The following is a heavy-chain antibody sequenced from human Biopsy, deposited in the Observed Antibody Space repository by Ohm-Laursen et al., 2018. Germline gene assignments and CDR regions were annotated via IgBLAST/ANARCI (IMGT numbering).Heavy chain of an antibody. CDR3: ARQRCSVGMCAFDI. CDR2: VFRNGVA. D-gene: IGHD2-15*01. V-gene: IGHV4-59*08. J-gene: IGHJ4*02. Sequence: SHTLSLTCTVSGGAISSYYWSWIRQPPGKGLEWIAYVFRNGVAHYSPSLNSRLTMSIDTSKNQFSLRLTSVTKADSATYFCARQRCSVGMCAFDIWGQGTLVNVSS. CDR1: GGAISSYY.